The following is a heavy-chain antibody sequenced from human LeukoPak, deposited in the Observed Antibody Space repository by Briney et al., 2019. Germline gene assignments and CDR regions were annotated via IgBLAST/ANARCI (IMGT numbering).Heavy chain of an antibody. CDR1: GGYMSTNSYY. D-gene: IGHD2-21*01. Sequence: PSETLSLTCTVSGGYMSTNSYYWSWIRQPPGKGLEWIGEINHSGSTNYNPSLKSRVTISVDTSKNQFSLKLSSVTAADTAVYYCARVKGRVVVVNRAFDIWGQGTMVTVSS. CDR2: INHSGST. J-gene: IGHJ3*02. CDR3: ARVKGRVVVVNRAFDI. V-gene: IGHV4-39*07.